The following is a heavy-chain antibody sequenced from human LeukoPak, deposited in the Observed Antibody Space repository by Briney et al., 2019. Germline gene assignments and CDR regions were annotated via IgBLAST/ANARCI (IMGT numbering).Heavy chain of an antibody. V-gene: IGHV3-23*01. CDR2: IDSGGGST. Sequence: PGGSLRLSCVASEYTFSNYAMSWVRQAPGKGLEWVSSIDSGGGSTYYADSVKGRLTISRDNSKNTLYLQMNSLRAEDTAIYYCVSADGSGYRYYWGQGTLVTVSS. CDR3: VSADGSGYRYY. J-gene: IGHJ4*02. D-gene: IGHD3-22*01. CDR1: EYTFSNYA.